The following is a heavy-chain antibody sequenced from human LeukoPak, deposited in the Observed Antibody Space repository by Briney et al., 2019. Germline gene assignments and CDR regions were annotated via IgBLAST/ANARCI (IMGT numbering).Heavy chain of an antibody. CDR2: IYASGSP. CDR1: GGSISSYY. D-gene: IGHD3-22*01. Sequence: SETLSLTCTVSGGSISSYYWSWIRQPAGKGLEWIGRIYASGSPTYNPSLKSRVTMSVATSKNQFSLKLSSGTAAATAVYYCAREAADDDSSGHDFWGGGTVVSVPS. V-gene: IGHV4-4*07. J-gene: IGHJ4*02. CDR3: AREAADDDSSGHDF.